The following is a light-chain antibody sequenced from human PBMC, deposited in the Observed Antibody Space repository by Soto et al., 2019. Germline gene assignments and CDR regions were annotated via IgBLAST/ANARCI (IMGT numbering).Light chain of an antibody. CDR3: QQYINWPRT. J-gene: IGKJ1*01. Sequence: EIVMTQSPATLSVSAGDGVTLSCRASQNIGSILAWFQQRPGQAPRLLIYDASTRATGIPARFSDSGSGTEFTLTITSLQSEDFAIYYCQQYINWPRTFGQGTKVEIK. V-gene: IGKV3-15*01. CDR2: DAS. CDR1: QNIGSI.